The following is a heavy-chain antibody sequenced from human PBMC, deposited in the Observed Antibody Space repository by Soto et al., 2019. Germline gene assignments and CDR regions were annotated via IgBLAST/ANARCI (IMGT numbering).Heavy chain of an antibody. CDR2: ISYSGNT. J-gene: IGHJ4*02. CDR3: TRGAGAPMVRFDY. CDR1: GYSVTSGFY. Sequence: PSETLSLTCVVSGYSVTSGFYWGFIRQPPGKRLEWIATISYSGNTYYNPSLESRISIAVDTSKNQFSLRLTSVTAADTALYYCTRGAGAPMVRFDYWGQGTLVTVSS. V-gene: IGHV4-38-2*01. D-gene: IGHD5-18*01.